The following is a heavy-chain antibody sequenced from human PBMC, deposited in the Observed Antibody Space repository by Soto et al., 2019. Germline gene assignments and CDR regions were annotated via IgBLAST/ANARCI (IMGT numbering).Heavy chain of an antibody. J-gene: IGHJ4*02. V-gene: IGHV3-49*04. D-gene: IGHD3-3*01. Sequence: GGSLRLSCTASGFTFGDYAMSWVRQAPGKGLEWVGFIRSKAYGGTTEYAASVKGRFTISRDDSKSISYLQMNSLKTEDTAVYYCTRGAASGYLGAFDYWGQGTLVTVSS. CDR2: IRSKAYGGTT. CDR3: TRGAASGYLGAFDY. CDR1: GFTFGDYA.